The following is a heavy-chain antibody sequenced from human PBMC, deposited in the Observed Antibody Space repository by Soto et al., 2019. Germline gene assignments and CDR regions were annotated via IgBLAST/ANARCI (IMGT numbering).Heavy chain of an antibody. CDR2: INHSGST. CDR3: ARAKTRYCSSTSCLNFDY. CDR1: GGSFSGYY. D-gene: IGHD2-2*01. Sequence: SETLSLTCAVSGGSFSGYYWSWIRQPPGKGLEWIGEINHSGSTNYNPSLKSRVTISVDTSKNQFSLKLSSVTAADTAVYYCARAKTRYCSSTSCLNFDYWGQGTLVTVSS. V-gene: IGHV4-34*01. J-gene: IGHJ4*02.